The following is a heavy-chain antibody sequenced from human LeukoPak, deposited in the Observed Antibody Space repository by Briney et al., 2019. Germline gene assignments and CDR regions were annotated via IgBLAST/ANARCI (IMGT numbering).Heavy chain of an antibody. CDR3: ARGTRKKSPGIDY. CDR2: INHSGST. Sequence: SETLSLTCTVSGGSISSSSYYWSWIRQPPGKGLEWIREINHSGSTNYNPSLKSRVTISVDTSKNQFSLKLSSVTAADTAVYYCARGTRKKSPGIDYWGQGTLVTVSS. CDR1: GGSISSSSYY. V-gene: IGHV4-39*07. J-gene: IGHJ4*02. D-gene: IGHD1/OR15-1a*01.